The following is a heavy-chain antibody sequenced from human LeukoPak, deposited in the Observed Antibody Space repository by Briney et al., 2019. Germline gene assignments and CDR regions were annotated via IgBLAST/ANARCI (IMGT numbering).Heavy chain of an antibody. CDR2: INPNSGGT. CDR1: GYTFTGYY. Sequence: ASVKVSCKASGYTFTGYYMHWVRQAPGQGLEWMGWINPNSGGTNYAQKFQGRVTMTRDTSISTAYMELSRLRSDDTAVYYCARDWVGRYYYDSSGYYGEWGQGTPVTVSS. J-gene: IGHJ4*02. V-gene: IGHV1-2*02. CDR3: ARDWVGRYYYDSSGYYGE. D-gene: IGHD3-22*01.